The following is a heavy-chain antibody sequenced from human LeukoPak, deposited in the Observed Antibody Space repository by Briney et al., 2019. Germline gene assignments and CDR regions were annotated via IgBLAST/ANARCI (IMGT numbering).Heavy chain of an antibody. CDR2: ISDNGLRT. CDR1: GFTFSNFG. D-gene: IGHD2-15*01. J-gene: IGHJ4*02. Sequence: GGCLRLSCAASGFTFSNFGLNWVRQAPGKGLEWVAFISDNGLRTYYLESVKGLFTISRDDCKNTLYLQMNSLRVEDTAVYYCARDRIGKYSIDYWGQGTLVTVYS. CDR3: ARDRIGKYSIDY. V-gene: IGHV3-33*08.